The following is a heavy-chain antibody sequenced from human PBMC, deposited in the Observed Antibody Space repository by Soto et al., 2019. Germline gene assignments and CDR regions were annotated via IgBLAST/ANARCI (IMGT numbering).Heavy chain of an antibody. V-gene: IGHV1-2*02. CDR2: INPNSGGT. Sequence: QVQLVQSGAEVKEPGASVKVSCEASGYSFTDHYMHWVRQAPGQGLEWMGWINPNSGGTKSAQQVQGRVTMTRDTSISTAYMELSRLRFDDTAVYYCARGKEISDYWNFDLWGRGTLVTVSS. CDR3: ARGKEISDYWNFDL. CDR1: GYSFTDHY. J-gene: IGHJ2*01. D-gene: IGHD3-10*01.